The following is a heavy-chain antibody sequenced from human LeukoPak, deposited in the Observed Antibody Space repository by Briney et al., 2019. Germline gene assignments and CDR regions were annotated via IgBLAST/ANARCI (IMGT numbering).Heavy chain of an antibody. J-gene: IGHJ4*02. D-gene: IGHD3-22*01. V-gene: IGHV1-18*01. CDR1: GYTFTSYG. Sequence: GASVKVSCKASGYTFTSYGISWVRQAPGQGLEWMGWISAYNGNTNYAQKFQGRVTMTRDTSISTAYMELSRLRSDDTAVYYCARDPSYYDSSGHDYWGQGTLVTVSS. CDR3: ARDPSYYDSSGHDY. CDR2: ISAYNGNT.